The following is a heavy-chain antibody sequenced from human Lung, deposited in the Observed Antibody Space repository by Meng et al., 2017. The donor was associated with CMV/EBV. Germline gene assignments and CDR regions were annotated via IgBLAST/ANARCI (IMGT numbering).Heavy chain of an antibody. Sequence: GESLKISCAASGFTFSSYEMNWVRQAPGKGLEWVSYISSSGSTIYYADSVKGRFTISRDNAKNSLYLQMNSLRAEDTAVYYCARNGQYYDFWSGYYKISHYYYYYGMDVWGQGTTVTAP. CDR2: ISSSGSTI. J-gene: IGHJ6*02. CDR1: GFTFSSYE. CDR3: ARNGQYYDFWSGYYKISHYYYYYGMDV. D-gene: IGHD3-3*01. V-gene: IGHV3-48*03.